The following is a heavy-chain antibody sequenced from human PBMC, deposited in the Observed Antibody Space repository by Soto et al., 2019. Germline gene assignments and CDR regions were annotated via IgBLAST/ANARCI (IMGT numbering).Heavy chain of an antibody. CDR2: ISAYNRNT. V-gene: IGHV1-18*01. J-gene: IGHJ4*02. CDR1: GYTFTSYG. Sequence: QVQLVQSGAEVKKPGASVKVSCKASGYTFTSYGLNWVRQAPGQGLEWMGWISAYNRNTNYAQKLQGRVTMTTDTSASTAYMDLRSLRSDDTAVYFCARVIAAAPDFDYWGQGTLVTVSS. D-gene: IGHD6-13*01. CDR3: ARVIAAAPDFDY.